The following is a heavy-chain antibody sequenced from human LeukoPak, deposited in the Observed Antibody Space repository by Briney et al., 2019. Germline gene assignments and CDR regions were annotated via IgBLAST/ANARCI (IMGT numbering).Heavy chain of an antibody. V-gene: IGHV4-34*01. CDR2: INHSGST. Sequence: SETLSLTCAVYGGSFSGYYWSWIRQPPGKGLEWIGEINHSGSTNYNPSLKSRVTISVDTSKDQFSLKLSSVTAADTAVYYCARDHIAVAGTGYYYYYMDVWGKGTTVTVSS. CDR1: GGSFSGYY. CDR3: ARDHIAVAGTGYYYYYMDV. D-gene: IGHD6-19*01. J-gene: IGHJ6*03.